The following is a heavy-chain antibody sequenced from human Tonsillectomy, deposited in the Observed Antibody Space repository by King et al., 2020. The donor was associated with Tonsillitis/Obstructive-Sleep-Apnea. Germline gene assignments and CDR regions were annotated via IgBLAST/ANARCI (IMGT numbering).Heavy chain of an antibody. CDR3: ARDMVLEAGGDAFDI. CDR1: GGSISPYY. J-gene: IGHJ3*02. V-gene: IGHV4-59*01. CDR2: IYYSGST. Sequence: QLQESGPGLVKPSETLSLTCTVSGGSISPYYWSWIRQPPGKGLGWIGYIYYSGSTNYKSSLRSRVTISVDTSKNQFSLKLSSVTAADTAVYYCARDMVLEAGGDAFDIWGQGTMVTVSS. D-gene: IGHD2-8*01.